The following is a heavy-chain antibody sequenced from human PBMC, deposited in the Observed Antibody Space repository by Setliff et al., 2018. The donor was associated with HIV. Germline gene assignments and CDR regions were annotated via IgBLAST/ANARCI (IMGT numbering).Heavy chain of an antibody. CDR1: GGSISDSRYY. CDR3: ARDSDGSSYYHFAH. Sequence: PSETLSLTCTVSGGSISDSRYYWSWIRQPPGKGLECIGHISYSGTTNYNPSLESRVSISVDTSKNQFSLKLKSVTAADTAVYYCARDSDGSSYYHFAHWSQGTLVTVSS. CDR2: ISYSGTT. J-gene: IGHJ4*02. D-gene: IGHD3-22*01. V-gene: IGHV4-61*01.